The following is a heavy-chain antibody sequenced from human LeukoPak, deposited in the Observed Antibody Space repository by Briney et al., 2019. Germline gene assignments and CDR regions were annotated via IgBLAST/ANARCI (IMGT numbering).Heavy chain of an antibody. Sequence: SETLSLTCTVSGGSISSYYWGWIRQPPGKGLEWIGSIYYSGSTYYNPSLKSRVTISVDTSKNQFSLKLSSVTAADTAVYYCARPHCSSTSCYTDWFDPWGQGTLVTVSS. CDR1: GGSISSYY. D-gene: IGHD2-2*01. V-gene: IGHV4-39*01. CDR2: IYYSGST. CDR3: ARPHCSSTSCYTDWFDP. J-gene: IGHJ5*02.